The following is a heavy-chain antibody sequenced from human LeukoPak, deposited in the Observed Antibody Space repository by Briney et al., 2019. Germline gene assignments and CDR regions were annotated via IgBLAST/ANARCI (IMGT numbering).Heavy chain of an antibody. V-gene: IGHV3-30*18. Sequence: PGGSLRLSCTASGFTFSSYGMHWVRQAPGKGLECVVVISYDGSNKNYADSVKGRFTISRDISKNTLYLQMNSLRAEDTAVYYCAKRLGYYDSSEGYFDYCGQGTLVTVSS. D-gene: IGHD3-22*01. CDR3: AKRLGYYDSSEGYFDY. J-gene: IGHJ4*02. CDR2: ISYDGSNK. CDR1: GFTFSSYG.